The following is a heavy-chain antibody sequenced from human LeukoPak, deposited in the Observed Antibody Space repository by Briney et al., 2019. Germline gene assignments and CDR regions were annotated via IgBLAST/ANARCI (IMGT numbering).Heavy chain of an antibody. CDR1: GGSISSYY. CDR3: ARHSGSYYDPWSDAFDI. V-gene: IGHV4-59*01. J-gene: IGHJ3*02. D-gene: IGHD1-26*01. Sequence: PSETLSLTCTVSGGSISSYYWSWIRQPPGKGMEWVGYIYYSGSTNYNPSLKSRVTISVDTSKNQFSLKLSSVIAADTAVYYCARHSGSYYDPWSDAFDIWGQGTMVTVSS. CDR2: IYYSGST.